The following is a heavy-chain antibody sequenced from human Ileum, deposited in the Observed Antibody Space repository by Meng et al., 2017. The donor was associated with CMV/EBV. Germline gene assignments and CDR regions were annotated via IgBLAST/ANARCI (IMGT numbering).Heavy chain of an antibody. CDR3: ARGAYTSTWF. V-gene: IGHV6-1*01. J-gene: IGHJ1*01. CDR1: GDSVSSNSAA. D-gene: IGHD6-13*01. Sequence: QVPLQQSGPGLVQPPQTLSLTCAISGDSVSSNSAAWHWIRQSPSRGLEWLGRTYYRSKWYYDYAVSVKSRMTINPDTSKNQFSLQLNSVTPEDTAVYYCARGAYTSTWFWGQGTLVTASS. CDR2: TYYRSKWYY.